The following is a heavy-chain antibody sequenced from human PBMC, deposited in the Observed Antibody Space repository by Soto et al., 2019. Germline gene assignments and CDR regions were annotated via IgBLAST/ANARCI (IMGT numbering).Heavy chain of an antibody. J-gene: IGHJ3*01. D-gene: IGHD5-12*01. Sequence: SETLSLTCFVSGGSVGSGPYYWSWIRQPPGDALEWIGDIQYSGATNYNSSLKSRVTISVDTSKNWFSLNLTSVTAADTAVYFCARLDLVDRVFDLWGQGTKVTVSS. CDR1: GGSVGSGPYY. CDR3: ARLDLVDRVFDL. CDR2: IQYSGAT. V-gene: IGHV4-61*01.